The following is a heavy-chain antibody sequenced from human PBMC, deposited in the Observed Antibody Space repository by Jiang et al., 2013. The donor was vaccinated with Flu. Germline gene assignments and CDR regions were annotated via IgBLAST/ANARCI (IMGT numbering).Heavy chain of an antibody. V-gene: IGHV5-51*01. D-gene: IGHD2-2*01. CDR2: IYPGDSDT. CDR3: ARHKERGIVPAAIGY. J-gene: IGHJ4*02. Sequence: GAEVKKPGESLKISCKASGYRFTNYWIAWVRQKPGKGLEWVGIIYPGDSDTRYSPSFQGQVTISADKSISTAYLQWSSLKASDTAMYYCARHKERGIVPAAIGYWGQGTLVTVSS. CDR1: GYRFTNYW.